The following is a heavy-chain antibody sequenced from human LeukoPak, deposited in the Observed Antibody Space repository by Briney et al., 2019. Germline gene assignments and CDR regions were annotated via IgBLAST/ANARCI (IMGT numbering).Heavy chain of an antibody. J-gene: IGHJ4*02. V-gene: IGHV4-39*07. CDR3: TRAGHLYDSSGYSPLDY. CDR1: GGSISSSSYY. CDR2: IYYSGST. Sequence: SEALSLTCTVSGGSISSSSYYWGWIRQPPGKGLEWIGSIYYSGSTYYNPSLKSRVTMSVDTSKNQFSLKLNSVTAADTAVYYCTRAGHLYDSSGYSPLDYWGQGTLVTVSS. D-gene: IGHD3-22*01.